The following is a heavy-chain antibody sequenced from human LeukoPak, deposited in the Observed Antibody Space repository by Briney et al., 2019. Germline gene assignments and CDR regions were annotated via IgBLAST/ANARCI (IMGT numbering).Heavy chain of an antibody. Sequence: SQTLSLTCTVSGGSISSGGYYWSWIRQLPGKGLEWIGYIYYSGSTYYNPSLKSRVTISVDTSKNQFSLKLSSVTAADTAVYYCARSVRGRGSGSYTNWFDPWGQGTLVTVSS. V-gene: IGHV4-31*03. CDR3: ARSVRGRGSGSYTNWFDP. CDR1: GGSISSGGYY. J-gene: IGHJ5*02. D-gene: IGHD3-10*01. CDR2: IYYSGST.